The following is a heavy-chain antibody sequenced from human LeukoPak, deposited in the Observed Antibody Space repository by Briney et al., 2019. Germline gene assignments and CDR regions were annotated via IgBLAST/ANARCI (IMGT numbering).Heavy chain of an antibody. CDR3: AEDASIGGYCTNGLCSPFFY. V-gene: IGHV3-23*01. CDR1: GFSFSSYA. J-gene: IGHJ4*02. D-gene: IGHD2-8*01. CDR2: ISDTGGRT. Sequence: RGSLRLSCAPSGFSFSSYAMSWVRPAPGGGLEWGSAISDTGGRTYDADSVRGRLSISRDTSKNTLYLQMSSLRDEDTAVYCCAEDASIGGYCTNGLCSPFFYCGQGTPVTVSP.